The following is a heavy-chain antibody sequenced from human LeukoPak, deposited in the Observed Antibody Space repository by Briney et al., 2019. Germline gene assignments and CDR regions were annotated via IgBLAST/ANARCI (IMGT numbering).Heavy chain of an antibody. J-gene: IGHJ4*02. D-gene: IGHD2-15*01. Sequence: KVSCKASGGPFSSYAISWVRPAPGQGLERMGGIIPIFGTANYAQKFQGRVTITADKSTSTAYMELSSLRSEDTAVYYCARNDCSGGSCYLVFDYWGQGTLVTVSS. CDR3: ARNDCSGGSCYLVFDY. V-gene: IGHV1-69*06. CDR1: GGPFSSYA. CDR2: IIPIFGTA.